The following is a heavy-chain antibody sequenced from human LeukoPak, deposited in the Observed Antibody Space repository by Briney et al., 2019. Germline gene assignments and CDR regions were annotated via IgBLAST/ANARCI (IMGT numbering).Heavy chain of an antibody. CDR3: AKAKPYSSSWYWDY. J-gene: IGHJ4*02. D-gene: IGHD6-13*01. CDR1: GFTFSSYA. V-gene: IGHV3-23*01. Sequence: GGSLRLSCAASGFTFSSYAMSWVRQAPGKGLEWVSAISGSGGSTYYADSVKGRFTISRDNSKNTLYMQMNSLRAEDTAVYYCAKAKPYSSSWYWDYWGQGTLVTVSS. CDR2: ISGSGGST.